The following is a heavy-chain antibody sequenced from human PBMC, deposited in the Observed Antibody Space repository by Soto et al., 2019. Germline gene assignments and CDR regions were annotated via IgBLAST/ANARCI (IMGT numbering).Heavy chain of an antibody. D-gene: IGHD6-13*01. V-gene: IGHV3-48*03. CDR1: GFTFSGYE. CDR2: ISGSGTTI. J-gene: IGHJ6*02. Sequence: GSLRLSCAASGFTFSGYEMNWVRQAPGKGLEWISYISGSGTTIYYADSVKGRFTISRDNAKKSLYLQMNSLRADDTGVYYCGRGPSPRAPAGGTPYYYAMDVWGQGTTVTVSS. CDR3: GRGPSPRAPAGGTPYYYAMDV.